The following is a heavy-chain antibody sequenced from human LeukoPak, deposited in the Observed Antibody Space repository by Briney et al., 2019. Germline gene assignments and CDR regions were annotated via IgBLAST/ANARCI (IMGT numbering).Heavy chain of an antibody. V-gene: IGHV3-30*03. J-gene: IGHJ4*02. D-gene: IGHD3-3*01. Sequence: GGSLRLSCAASGFTFSTYAVNWVRQAPGKGLEWVAVISYDGSNKYYADSVKGRFTISRDNSKNTLYLQMNSLRAEDTAVYYCAGYLEWLSLTADYWGQGTLVTVSS. CDR2: ISYDGSNK. CDR1: GFTFSTYA. CDR3: AGYLEWLSLTADY.